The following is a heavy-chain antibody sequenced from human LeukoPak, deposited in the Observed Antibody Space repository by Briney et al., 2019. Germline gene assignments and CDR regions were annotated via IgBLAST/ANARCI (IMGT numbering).Heavy chain of an antibody. CDR2: ISAYNGNT. J-gene: IGHJ4*02. CDR3: ARARTPYSSSPVDY. Sequence: ASVKVSCKASGYTFTSYGISWVRQAPGQGLEWMGWISAYNGNTNYAQKLQGRVTMTTDTSTSTAYMELRSLRSDDTAVYYCARARTPYSSSPVDYWGQGTLVTVSS. CDR1: GYTFTSYG. V-gene: IGHV1-18*01. D-gene: IGHD6-6*01.